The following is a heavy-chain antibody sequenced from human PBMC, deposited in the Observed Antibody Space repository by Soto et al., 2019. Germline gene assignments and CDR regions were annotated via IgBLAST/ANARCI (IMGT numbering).Heavy chain of an antibody. CDR3: ARESDYGDYLHYYYGMAV. CDR2: IWYDGSNK. Sequence: GGSLRLSCAASGFTFSSYGMHWVRQAPGKGLEWVAVIWYDGSNKYYADSVKGRFTISRDNSKNTLYLQMNSLRAEDTAVYYCARESDYGDYLHYYYGMAVWGQGTTVTVSS. J-gene: IGHJ6*02. CDR1: GFTFSSYG. D-gene: IGHD4-17*01. V-gene: IGHV3-33*01.